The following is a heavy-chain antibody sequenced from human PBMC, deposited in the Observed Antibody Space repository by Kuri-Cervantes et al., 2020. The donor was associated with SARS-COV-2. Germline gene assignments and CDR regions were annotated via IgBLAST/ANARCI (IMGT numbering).Heavy chain of an antibody. Sequence: GGSLRLSCKASGYTFTGYYMHWVRQAPGQGLEWMGWINPNSGGTNYAQKFQGRVTMTRDTSISTAYMELSRLRSDDTAVYYCARAAEDSSGYYYGVYDYWGQGTLVTVSS. CDR2: INPNSGGT. J-gene: IGHJ4*02. D-gene: IGHD3-22*01. V-gene: IGHV1-2*02. CDR1: GYTFTGYY. CDR3: ARAAEDSSGYYYGVYDY.